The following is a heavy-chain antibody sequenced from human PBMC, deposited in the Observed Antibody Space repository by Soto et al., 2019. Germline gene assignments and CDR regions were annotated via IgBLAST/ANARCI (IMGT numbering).Heavy chain of an antibody. D-gene: IGHD3-10*01. CDR3: SKDRGSGSYAANYYYFGMYG. J-gene: IGHJ6*02. CDR2: INWNSGSI. CDR1: GFTFDDYA. Sequence: EEQLVESGGGLVQPGRSLRLSCAASGFTFDDYAMHWVRQAPGKGLEWVSGINWNSGSIGYEDSVKGRFTISRDNAKTSLYLQMNSLRAEDTSVYYCSKDRGSGSYAANYYYFGMYGCGQGTKVTVSS. V-gene: IGHV3-9*01.